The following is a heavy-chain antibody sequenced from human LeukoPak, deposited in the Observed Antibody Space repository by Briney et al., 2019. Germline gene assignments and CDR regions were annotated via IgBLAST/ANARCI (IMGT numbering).Heavy chain of an antibody. CDR2: IHHSGGT. V-gene: IGHV4-38-2*02. CDR1: GYAISSGFY. J-gene: IGHJ5*02. D-gene: IGHD6-19*01. CDR3: AKGAGHPWFDP. Sequence: AETLSLTCTVSGYAISSGFYWCCIRQPPGKGLEWIGAIHHSGGTYYNPSLKSRVTISIDTSKNHFSLKLSSVTAADTAVYYCAKGAGHPWFDPWGQGTLVTVSS.